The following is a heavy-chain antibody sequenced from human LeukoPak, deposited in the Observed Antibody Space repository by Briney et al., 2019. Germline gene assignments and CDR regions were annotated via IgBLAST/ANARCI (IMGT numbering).Heavy chain of an antibody. CDR1: GFTFSNYW. CDR2: INPDGSNT. D-gene: IGHD3-22*01. J-gene: IGHJ4*02. CDR3: ARSRSLSMIVAYYFDY. Sequence: GGSLRLSCAASGFTFSNYWMHWVRQDPGKGLVWVSYINPDGSNTNYADSVKGRFTISRDTSKNTLYLQMNSLRPEDTAVYYCARSRSLSMIVAYYFDYWGQGTLVTVSS. V-gene: IGHV3-74*01.